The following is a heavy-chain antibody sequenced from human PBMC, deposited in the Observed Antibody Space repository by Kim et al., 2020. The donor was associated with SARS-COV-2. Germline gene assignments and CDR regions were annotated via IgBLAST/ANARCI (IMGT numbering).Heavy chain of an antibody. Sequence: ASVKVSCKASGYTFTSYDINWVRQATGQGLEWMGWMNPNSGNTGYAQKFQGRVTMTRNTSISTAYMELSSLRSEDTAVYYCARGPPSSSRWGVANHYYYYMDVWGKGTTVTVSS. CDR1: GYTFTSYD. V-gene: IGHV1-8*01. J-gene: IGHJ6*03. CDR2: MNPNSGNT. CDR3: ARGPPSSSRWGVANHYYYYMDV. D-gene: IGHD6-13*01.